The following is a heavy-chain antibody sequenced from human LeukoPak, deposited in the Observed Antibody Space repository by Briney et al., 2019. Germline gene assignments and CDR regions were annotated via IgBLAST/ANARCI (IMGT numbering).Heavy chain of an antibody. CDR2: ISYDGSNK. J-gene: IGHJ4*02. D-gene: IGHD6-19*01. CDR1: GFTFSSYG. CDR3: AKHKAVPGSNFDY. Sequence: PGGSLRLSCAASGFTFSSYGMHWVRQAPGKGLEWVAVISYDGSNKYYADSVKGRFTISRDNSKNTLYLQMNSLRAEDTAVYYCAKHKAVPGSNFDYWGQGTLVTVSS. V-gene: IGHV3-30*18.